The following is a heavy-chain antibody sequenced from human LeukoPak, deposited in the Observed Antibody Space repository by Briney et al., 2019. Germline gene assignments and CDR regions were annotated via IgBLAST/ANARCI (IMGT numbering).Heavy chain of an antibody. CDR1: GYTLTSYD. Sequence: GASVKVSCKASGYTLTSYDISWVRQATGQGLEWMGCMNPNSGNTGYAHKLQGRFTLTRHTSIRRPYMELNSLRCEDTAVYYCARVRYCSGGNCYAFVAFDIWAQGTMVTVSS. CDR3: ARVRYCSGGNCYAFVAFDI. J-gene: IGHJ3*02. CDR2: MNPNSGNT. V-gene: IGHV1-8*01. D-gene: IGHD2-15*01.